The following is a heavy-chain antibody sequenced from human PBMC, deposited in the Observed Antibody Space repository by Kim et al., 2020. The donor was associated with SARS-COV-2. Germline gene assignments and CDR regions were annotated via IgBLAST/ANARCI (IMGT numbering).Heavy chain of an antibody. CDR3: AKVGDYDSSGFYAFFHS. CDR1: GFTFSTYL. CDR2: ISSDGGNI. J-gene: IGHJ4*02. D-gene: IGHD3-22*01. V-gene: IGHV3-74*03. Sequence: GGSLRLSCAASGFTFSTYLMHWVRQAPGEGLVWVSRISSDGGNITYADSVKGRFTISRDNAKNTLYLQMNSLRPEDTAVYYCAKVGDYDSSGFYAFFHSWGQGTRVTVSS.